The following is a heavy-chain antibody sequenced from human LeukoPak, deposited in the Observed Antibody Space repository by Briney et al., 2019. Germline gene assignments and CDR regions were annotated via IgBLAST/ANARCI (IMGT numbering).Heavy chain of an antibody. V-gene: IGHV4-59*08. J-gene: IGHJ4*02. Sequence: SETLSLTCTVSGGSISSYYWSWIRQPPGKGLEWIGYIYYSGSTNYNPSLKSRVTISVDTSKNQFSLKLSSVTAADTAVYYCARHHRSGRFDYWGQGTLVTVSS. CDR3: ARHHRSGRFDY. CDR2: IYYSGST. CDR1: GGSISSYY. D-gene: IGHD6-19*01.